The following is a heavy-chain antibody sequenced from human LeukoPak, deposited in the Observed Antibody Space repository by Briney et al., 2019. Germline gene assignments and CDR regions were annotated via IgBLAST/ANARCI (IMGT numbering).Heavy chain of an antibody. D-gene: IGHD6-19*01. V-gene: IGHV3-23*01. Sequence: GGSLRLSCAASGFTFSSYAMSWVRQAPVKGLGWVSAISGSGGSTYYADSVKGRVTISRDNSKNTLYLQMNSLRAEDTAVYYCAKDSGSGWYVGYYFDYWGQGTLVTVSS. CDR1: GFTFSSYA. J-gene: IGHJ4*02. CDR2: ISGSGGST. CDR3: AKDSGSGWYVGYYFDY.